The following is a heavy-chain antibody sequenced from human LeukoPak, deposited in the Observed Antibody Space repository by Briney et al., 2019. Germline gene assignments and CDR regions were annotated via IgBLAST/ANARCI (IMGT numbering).Heavy chain of an antibody. V-gene: IGHV4-34*01. CDR3: ARHNYSSGTLYYYYYGMDV. D-gene: IGHD3-10*01. CDR1: GGSFSGYY. J-gene: IGHJ6*02. Sequence: SETLSLTCAVYGGSFSGYYWSWIRQPPGKGLEWIGEINHSGSTNYNPSLNSRVTISVDTSKNQSSLKLSSVTAADTAVYYCARHNYSSGTLYYYYYGMDVWGQGTTVTVFS. CDR2: INHSGST.